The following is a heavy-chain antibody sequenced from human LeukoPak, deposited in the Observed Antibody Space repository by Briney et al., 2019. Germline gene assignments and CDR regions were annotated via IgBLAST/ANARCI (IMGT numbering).Heavy chain of an antibody. CDR2: IGSVSGYI. Sequence: GGSLRLSCEASGFAFNRYSMNWVRQAPGRGLEWVSSIGSVSGYIFYGDSVRGRFTISGDNSKNSLYLQMNSLRAEDTAVYYCARDIGLPGYWGQGTLVTVSS. V-gene: IGHV3-21*01. CDR1: GFAFNRYS. CDR3: ARDIGLPGY. D-gene: IGHD3-10*01. J-gene: IGHJ4*02.